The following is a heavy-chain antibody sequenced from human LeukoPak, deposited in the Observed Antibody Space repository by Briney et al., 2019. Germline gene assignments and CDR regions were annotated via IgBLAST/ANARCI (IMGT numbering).Heavy chain of an antibody. V-gene: IGHV5-51*01. D-gene: IGHD3-22*01. Sequence: GESLKISCKGSGYSFTSYWIGWVRQMPGKGLEWMGIIYPGDSDTRYSPSFQGQVTISADKPISTAYLQWSSLKASDTAMYYCARGRDYYYDSSGYSLGNGAFDIWGQGTMVTVSS. CDR1: GYSFTSYW. J-gene: IGHJ3*02. CDR3: ARGRDYYYDSSGYSLGNGAFDI. CDR2: IYPGDSDT.